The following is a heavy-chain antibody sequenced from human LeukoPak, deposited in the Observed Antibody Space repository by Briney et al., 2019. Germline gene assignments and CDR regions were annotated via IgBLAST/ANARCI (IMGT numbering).Heavy chain of an antibody. J-gene: IGHJ4*02. CDR3: ARRATVTTLHLWYFDY. D-gene: IGHD4-17*01. Sequence: PGESLQISCQGSGYSFTSYWIGWGRQLPGKGVEWMGIIYPGDYDTRDSPSFQGQVTISADTSITTAYLQWSSLKASDTAMYYCARRATVTTLHLWYFDYWGQGTLVTVSS. CDR2: IYPGDYDT. CDR1: GYSFTSYW. V-gene: IGHV5-51*01.